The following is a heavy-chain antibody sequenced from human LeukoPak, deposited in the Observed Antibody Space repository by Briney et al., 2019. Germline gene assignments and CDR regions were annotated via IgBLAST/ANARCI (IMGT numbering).Heavy chain of an antibody. CDR1: GFTFSSYE. J-gene: IGHJ5*02. D-gene: IGHD1/OR15-1a*01. V-gene: IGHV3-48*03. CDR3: ARDPRNKGFDP. CDR2: ISSSGSTI. Sequence: GGSLRLSCAASGFTFSSYEMNWVRQAPGKGLEWVSYISSSGSTIYYADSVKGRFTISRDNGKNTLYLQMNSLRVDDTAVYYCARDPRNKGFDPWGQGTLVTVSS.